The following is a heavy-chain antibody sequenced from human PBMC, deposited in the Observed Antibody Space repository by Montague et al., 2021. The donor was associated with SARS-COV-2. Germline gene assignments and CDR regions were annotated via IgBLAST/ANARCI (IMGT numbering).Heavy chain of an antibody. V-gene: IGHV2-5*02. CDR1: GFSLSTSGVG. D-gene: IGHD6-13*01. CDR3: AHRKVLAAAWDY. CDR2: IYWDDDK. J-gene: IGHJ4*02. Sequence: PALVKPTQTLTLTCTFSGFSLSTSGVGVGWIRQPPGKALEWLALIYWDDDKRYSPSLKSRLTITKDTSKNQVVLTMINMDPVDTATYYCAHRKVLAAAWDYWGQGTLVTVSS.